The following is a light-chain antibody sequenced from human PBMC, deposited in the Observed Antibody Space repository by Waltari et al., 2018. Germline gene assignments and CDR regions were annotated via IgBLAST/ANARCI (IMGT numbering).Light chain of an antibody. CDR1: NYNIGNNF. CDR2: ITI. J-gene: IGLJ2*01. Sequence: QSVLSQPPSASGTPGQRVTISCSGSNYNIGNNFVYWYHQLPGTAPKLLIYITIQLPSVVPDRFSRSKSGTSASLAVSGVRSEDEADYYCASWDGSLGGVIFGGGTKLTVL. CDR3: ASWDGSLGGVI. V-gene: IGLV1-47*01.